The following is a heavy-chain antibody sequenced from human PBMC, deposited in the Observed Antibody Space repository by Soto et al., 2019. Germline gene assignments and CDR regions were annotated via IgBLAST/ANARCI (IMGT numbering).Heavy chain of an antibody. CDR3: ASLRVQL. CDR2: INQDGSGK. Sequence: EVQLAESGGGLVQPGGSLRLPCTASGFTFSGYWMNWVRQAPGKGLEWVANINQDGSGKYYVDSVKGRFTISRDNPKNSMFLEMNSLRVEDTAVYYCASLRVQLWGQGTLVTVSS. CDR1: GFTFSGYW. V-gene: IGHV3-7*01. J-gene: IGHJ1*01.